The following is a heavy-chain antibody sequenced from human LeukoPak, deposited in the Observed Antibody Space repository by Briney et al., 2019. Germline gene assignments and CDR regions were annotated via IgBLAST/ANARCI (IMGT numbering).Heavy chain of an antibody. V-gene: IGHV1-69*13. CDR2: IIPIFATA. J-gene: IGHJ4*02. CDR1: GSTFSSDA. D-gene: IGHD2-15*01. CDR3: ARGAVVVVAATASPGYFDY. Sequence: GASVKVSCKASGSTFSSDAISWVRQAPGQGLEWMGRIIPIFATANFAQKFQGRVTITADQSTSTAYMELSSLRSEDTAVYYCARGAVVVVAATASPGYFDYWGQGTLVTVSS.